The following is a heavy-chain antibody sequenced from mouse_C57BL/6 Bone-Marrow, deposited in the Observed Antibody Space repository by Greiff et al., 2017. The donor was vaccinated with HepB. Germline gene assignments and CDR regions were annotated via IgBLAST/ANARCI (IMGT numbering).Heavy chain of an antibody. CDR2: INSDGGST. Sequence: EVQRVESGGGLVQPGESLKLSCESNEYEFPSHDMSWVRKTPEKRLELVAAINSDGGSTYYPDTMERRFNISRDNTKKTLYLQMSSLSSDDTALYYCARGMVTRGVDYWGQGTTLTVSS. J-gene: IGHJ2*01. CDR1: EYEFPSHD. D-gene: IGHD2-2*01. V-gene: IGHV5-2*01. CDR3: ARGMVTRGVDY.